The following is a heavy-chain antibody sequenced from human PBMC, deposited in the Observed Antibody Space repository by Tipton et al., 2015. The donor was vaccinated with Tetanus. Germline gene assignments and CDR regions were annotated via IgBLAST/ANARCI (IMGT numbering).Heavy chain of an antibody. CDR2: IYYSGSS. CDR3: AREPAATGTSLFDY. Sequence: TLSLTCTVSGGSISGSSYYWGWIRQPPGKGLEWIGSIYYSGSSYYNPTLKSRVTISVDTSKNQFSLKLSSVTAADTAVYYCAREPAATGTSLFDYWGQGALVTVSS. CDR1: GGSISGSSYY. D-gene: IGHD6-13*01. V-gene: IGHV4-39*07. J-gene: IGHJ4*02.